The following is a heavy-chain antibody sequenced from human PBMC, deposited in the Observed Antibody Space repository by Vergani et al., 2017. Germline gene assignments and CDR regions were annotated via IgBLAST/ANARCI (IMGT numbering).Heavy chain of an antibody. D-gene: IGHD4-11*01. J-gene: IGHJ5*02. CDR1: GGSFSDFY. Sequence: QVQIQQWGAGLLKPSDTLSLTCAVYGGSFSDFYCSWVRQSPGKGLEWIGEIDYSGDINYNPSFQSRATLSVDRSNNQFSLRLSSVTAADTAMYYCARRSTVGTPLRWFDPWGQGTLVVVSS. V-gene: IGHV4-34*02. CDR3: ARRSTVGTPLRWFDP. CDR2: IDYSGDI.